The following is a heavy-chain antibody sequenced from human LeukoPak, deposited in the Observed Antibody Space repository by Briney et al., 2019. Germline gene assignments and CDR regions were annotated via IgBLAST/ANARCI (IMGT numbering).Heavy chain of an antibody. CDR2: IIPIFGTA. Sequence: SVKVSCKASGGTFSSYAISWVRQAPGQGLEWMRGIIPIFGTANYAQKFQGRVTITADESTSTAYMELSSLRSEDTAVYYCARVSDYGDYLGSYWGQGTLVTVSS. J-gene: IGHJ4*02. CDR1: GGTFSSYA. D-gene: IGHD4-17*01. CDR3: ARVSDYGDYLGSY. V-gene: IGHV1-69*13.